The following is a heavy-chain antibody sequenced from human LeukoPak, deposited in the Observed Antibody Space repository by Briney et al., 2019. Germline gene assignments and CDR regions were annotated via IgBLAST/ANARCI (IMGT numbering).Heavy chain of an antibody. J-gene: IGHJ4*02. CDR3: ARFPYFEGFDY. Sequence: SETLSLTCSVSGGSIESYYWSWIRQPPGKGLEFIGYIAASGTSKHNPSLKSRVTLSMDTSKNQFSLKLRSVTAADTAVYFCARFPYFEGFDYWGQGTQVIVSS. CDR1: GGSIESYY. CDR2: IAASGTS. V-gene: IGHV4-4*08. D-gene: IGHD3-9*01.